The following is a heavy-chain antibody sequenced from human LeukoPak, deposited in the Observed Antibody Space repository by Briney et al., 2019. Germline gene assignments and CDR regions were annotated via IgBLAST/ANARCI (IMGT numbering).Heavy chain of an antibody. CDR2: ISGSGGST. V-gene: IGHV3-23*01. CDR3: AKVRWNDDVNRFDP. Sequence: GGSLRLSCAASGFTFSSYAMSWVRQAPGKGLEWVSAISGSGGSTYYVDSVKGRFTISRDNSKNTLYLQMNSLRAEDTAVYYCAKVRWNDDVNRFDPWGQGTLVTVSS. J-gene: IGHJ5*02. D-gene: IGHD1-1*01. CDR1: GFTFSSYA.